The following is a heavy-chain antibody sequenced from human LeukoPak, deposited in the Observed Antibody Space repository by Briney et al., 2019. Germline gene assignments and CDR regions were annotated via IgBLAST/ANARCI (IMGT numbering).Heavy chain of an antibody. J-gene: IGHJ4*02. Sequence: GESLKISCKGSGYTFNTYWIGWVRQMPGKGLEWMGIIYPGDSDTRYSPSFQGQVTISADKSISTAYLQWSSLKASDTAMYYCARSYGSGSYRYDFWGQGTLVTVSS. CDR1: GYTFNTYW. V-gene: IGHV5-51*01. D-gene: IGHD3-10*01. CDR2: IYPGDSDT. CDR3: ARSYGSGSYRYDF.